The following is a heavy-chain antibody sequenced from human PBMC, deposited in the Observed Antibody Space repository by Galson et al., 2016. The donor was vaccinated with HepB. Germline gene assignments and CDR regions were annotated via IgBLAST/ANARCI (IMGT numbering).Heavy chain of an antibody. J-gene: IGHJ4*02. Sequence: SLRLSCAASGFNFNIFSIHWVRQAPGKGLEWVAVMSYDGTEKYYAGSVKGRFTISRDNAKNTLYLQMNSLRAEDTALYYCARTDREWLRLGGAFWGYFDYWGQGTLVTVSS. V-gene: IGHV3-30*04. CDR2: MSYDGTEK. D-gene: IGHD5-12*01. CDR3: ARTDREWLRLGGAFWGYFDY. CDR1: GFNFNIFS.